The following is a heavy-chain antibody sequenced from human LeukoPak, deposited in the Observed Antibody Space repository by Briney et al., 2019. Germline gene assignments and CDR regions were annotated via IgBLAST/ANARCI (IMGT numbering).Heavy chain of an antibody. V-gene: IGHV4-39*01. CDR1: GGSISSSSYY. Sequence: SETLSLTCTVSGGSISSSSYYWGWIRQPPGKGLEWIGSIFYNGSTYYNPSLKSRVTISLDTSKNQFSLKLSSVTAADTAVYYCARHPLTGDTRVDYWGQGTLVTVSS. J-gene: IGHJ4*02. D-gene: IGHD7-27*01. CDR2: IFYNGST. CDR3: ARHPLTGDTRVDY.